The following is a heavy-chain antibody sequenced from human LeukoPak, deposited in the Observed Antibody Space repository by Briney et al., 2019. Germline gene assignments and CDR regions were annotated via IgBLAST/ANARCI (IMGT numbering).Heavy chain of an antibody. D-gene: IGHD3-10*01. CDR3: ARGVHLWFGELLGPVDY. Sequence: ASVKVSCKASGYTFTSYGISWVRQAPGQGLEWMGWIGAYNGNTNYAQKLQGRVTMTTDTSTSTAYMELRSLRSDDTAVYYCARGVHLWFGELLGPVDYWGQGTLVTVSS. J-gene: IGHJ4*02. V-gene: IGHV1-18*01. CDR1: GYTFTSYG. CDR2: IGAYNGNT.